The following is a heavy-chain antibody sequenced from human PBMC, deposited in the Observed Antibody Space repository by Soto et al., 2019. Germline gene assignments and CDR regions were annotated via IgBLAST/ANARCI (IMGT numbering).Heavy chain of an antibody. V-gene: IGHV4-34*01. J-gene: IGHJ6*02. CDR3: ARGDYEPTPRESRYYYGMDV. CDR2: INHSGST. Sequence: SETLSLTCAVYGGSFSGYYWSWIRQPPGKGLEWIGEINHSGSTNYNPSLKSRVTISVDTSKNQFSLKLSSVTAADTAVYYCARGDYEPTPRESRYYYGMDVWGQGTTVTVSS. D-gene: IGHD3-16*01. CDR1: GGSFSGYY.